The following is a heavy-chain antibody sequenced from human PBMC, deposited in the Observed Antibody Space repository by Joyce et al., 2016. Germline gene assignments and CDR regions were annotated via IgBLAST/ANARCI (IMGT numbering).Heavy chain of an antibody. D-gene: IGHD6-19*01. J-gene: IGHJ4*02. V-gene: IGHV3-43*01. CDR2: IIWDGGNT. CDR1: GFTFDVYT. Sequence: EVQLEESGGVVVQPGGSLRLSCAASGFTFDVYTMHWFRQIPGKCLEWGSLIIWDGGNTDYADTVKGRFSISRDNSNNSLFLQMNNLRTEDTALYYCVKDMSIAVAGTGYFDYWGQGTLVTVSP. CDR3: VKDMSIAVAGTGYFDY.